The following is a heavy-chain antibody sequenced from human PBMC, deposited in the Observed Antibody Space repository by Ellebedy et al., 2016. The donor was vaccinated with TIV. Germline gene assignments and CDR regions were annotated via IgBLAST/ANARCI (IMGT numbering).Heavy chain of an antibody. CDR3: VSTTLYDILTGYSPPIDAFDI. D-gene: IGHD3-9*01. Sequence: MPSETLSLTCAVYGGSFSGYYWSWIRQPPGKGLEWIGEINHSGSTNYNPSLKSRVTVSVDTSKNQFSLKLSSVTAADTAVYYCVSTTLYDILTGYSPPIDAFDIWGQGTMVTVSS. CDR1: GGSFSGYY. CDR2: INHSGST. V-gene: IGHV4-34*01. J-gene: IGHJ3*02.